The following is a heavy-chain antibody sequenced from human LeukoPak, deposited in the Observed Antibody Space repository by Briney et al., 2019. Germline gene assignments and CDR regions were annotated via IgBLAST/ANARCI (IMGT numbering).Heavy chain of an antibody. D-gene: IGHD3-9*01. Sequence: ASVKVSCKASGYTFTSYDIHWVRQATGQGLEWMGWMNPNSGNTGYAQKFQGRITMTRNTSISTAYMEPSSLRSEDTAVYYCARLIRPLRYFDWLSLDYWGEGTLVTVSS. CDR1: GYTFTSYD. CDR2: MNPNSGNT. CDR3: ARLIRPLRYFDWLSLDY. J-gene: IGHJ4*02. V-gene: IGHV1-8*01.